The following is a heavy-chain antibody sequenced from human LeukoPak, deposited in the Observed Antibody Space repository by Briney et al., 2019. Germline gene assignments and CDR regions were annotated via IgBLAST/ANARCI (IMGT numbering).Heavy chain of an antibody. D-gene: IGHD3-22*01. CDR1: GFTLSSYS. CDR3: ARDSYYYDSSGYPSNGMDV. Sequence: PGGSLRLSCAASGFTLSSYSMNWVRQAPGKGLEWVSSISSSSSYIYYADSVKGRFTISRDNAKNSLYLQMNSLRAEDTAVYYCARDSYYYDSSGYPSNGMDVWGQGTTVTVSS. J-gene: IGHJ6*02. V-gene: IGHV3-21*01. CDR2: ISSSSSYI.